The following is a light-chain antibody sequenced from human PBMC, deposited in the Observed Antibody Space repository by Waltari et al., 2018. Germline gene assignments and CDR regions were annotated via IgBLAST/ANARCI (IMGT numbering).Light chain of an antibody. V-gene: IGLV2-14*03. CDR2: DVN. J-gene: IGLJ2*01. CDR1: SSDVGGYNY. Sequence: QSALTQPASVSGSPGQSITIPFTGTSSDVGGYNYVPWYQHHPGKAPKIMIYDVNDRPSGVSNRFSGSKSGNTASLTISGLQAEDEADYYCSSYRRSDIVVFGGGTKLTVL. CDR3: SSYRRSDIVV.